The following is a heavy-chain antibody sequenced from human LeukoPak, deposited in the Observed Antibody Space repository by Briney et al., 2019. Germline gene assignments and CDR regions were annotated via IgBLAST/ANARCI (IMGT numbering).Heavy chain of an antibody. V-gene: IGHV1-18*01. J-gene: IGHJ6*03. CDR2: ISANNGNT. Sequence: ASVKVSCEASGYSFTTYDITWVRQAPGQGLEGMGWISANNGNTSYVQKFQGRLTMTTDMSTRTAYMELRSLRSDDAAVYYCALRITGTNRWYYYYYMGVWGKGTTVTVSS. CDR1: GYSFTTYD. CDR3: ALRITGTNRWYYYYYMGV. D-gene: IGHD1-7*01.